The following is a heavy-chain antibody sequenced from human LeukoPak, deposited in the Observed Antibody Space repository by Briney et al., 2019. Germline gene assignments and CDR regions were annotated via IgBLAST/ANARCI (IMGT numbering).Heavy chain of an antibody. J-gene: IGHJ6*02. CDR3: GRGYCSGGSCSNNNYYYYYGMDV. Sequence: GESLKISCKGSGYSFTSYWIGWARQMPGRGLEWMGIIYPGDSDTRYSPSFQGQVTISADKSISTAYLQWSSLKASDTAMYYCGRGYCSGGSCSNNNYYYYYGMDVWGQGTTVTVSS. D-gene: IGHD2-15*01. V-gene: IGHV5-51*01. CDR2: IYPGDSDT. CDR1: GYSFTSYW.